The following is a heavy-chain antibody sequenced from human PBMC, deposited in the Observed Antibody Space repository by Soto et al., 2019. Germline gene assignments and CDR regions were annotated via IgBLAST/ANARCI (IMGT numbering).Heavy chain of an antibody. V-gene: IGHV3-23*01. CDR2: ISSSGETT. CDR3: VQDWTGNSCPCMVV. CDR1: GFTFSSFA. D-gene: IGHD6-13*01. Sequence: EVQLLESGGGLVQPGGSLRLSCAASGFTFSSFAMTWVRQAPGEGLEWVSSISSSGETTYYSDSVKGRFTISRDISKNMVYLQMTSPRAEDTAVYFCVQDWTGNSCPCMVVWGQGTTVTVSS. J-gene: IGHJ6*02.